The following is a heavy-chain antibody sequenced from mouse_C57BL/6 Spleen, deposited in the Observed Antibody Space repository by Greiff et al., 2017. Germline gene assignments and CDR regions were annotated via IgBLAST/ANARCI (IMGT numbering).Heavy chain of an antibody. CDR1: GYTFTSYW. J-gene: IGHJ1*03. CDR3: ARHWDKYFYV. Sequence: VQLQQPGAELVRPGTSVKLSCKASGYTFTSYWMHWVKQRPGQGLEWIGVIDPSDSYTNYNQKFKGKATLTVDTSSSTAYMQRSSLTSEDSAVYYCARHWDKYFYVCGTGTTVTVSS. CDR2: IDPSDSYT. V-gene: IGHV1-59*01. D-gene: IGHD4-1*01.